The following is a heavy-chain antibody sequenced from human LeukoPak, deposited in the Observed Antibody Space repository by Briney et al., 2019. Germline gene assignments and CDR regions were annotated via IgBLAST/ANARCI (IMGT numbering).Heavy chain of an antibody. CDR3: ARDAYTTTSNWFDS. D-gene: IGHD4-17*01. V-gene: IGHV3-74*01. J-gene: IGHJ5*01. CDR1: GFTLNKYW. Sequence: GGSLRLSCEASGFTLNKYWMHWVRQAPGKGLVWVSRITGDGSDIAYADSVKGRFTVSRDDAKNTLFLQMTSLRVEDTAIYYCARDAYTTTSNWFDSWGQGTLVTVSS. CDR2: ITGDGSDI.